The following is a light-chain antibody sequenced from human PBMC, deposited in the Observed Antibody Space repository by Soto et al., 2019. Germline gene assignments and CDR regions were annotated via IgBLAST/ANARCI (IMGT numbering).Light chain of an antibody. Sequence: QSAVTQPASVSGAAGPSVTISCTGTGSDVDVYNHVSWYQQHPGKAPRLMIYEVSNRPSGVSNRFSGSKSGNTASLTISGLQAEDEADYYCSSYTSTNTYVFGTGTKVTVL. V-gene: IGLV2-14*01. CDR1: GSDVDVYNH. J-gene: IGLJ1*01. CDR2: EVS. CDR3: SSYTSTNTYV.